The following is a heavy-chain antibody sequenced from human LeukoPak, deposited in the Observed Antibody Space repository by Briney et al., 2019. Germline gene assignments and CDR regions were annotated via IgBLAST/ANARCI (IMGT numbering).Heavy chain of an antibody. D-gene: IGHD1/OR15-1a*01. CDR2: ISYDGSNK. CDR3: AREGLTTSPNNALDI. CDR1: GFTFSSYA. Sequence: GGSLRLSCAASGFTFSSYAMHWVRQAPGKGLEWVAVISYDGSNKYYADSVKGRFTISRDNSKNTLYLQMNSLRAEDTAVYYCAREGLTTSPNNALDIWGQGTTVTV. J-gene: IGHJ3*02. V-gene: IGHV3-30*04.